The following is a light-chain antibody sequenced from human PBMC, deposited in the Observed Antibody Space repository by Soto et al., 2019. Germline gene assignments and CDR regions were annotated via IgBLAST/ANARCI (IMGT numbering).Light chain of an antibody. Sequence: QSALTQPVSVSGSPGQSITISCSGTSSDVGAYNYVSWYQQHPDKAPKLMIYEVTTRPSGVSDRFSGSKSGNTASLTISGLQAEDEAAYHCSSYSSNSTLYVFGTGTKLTVL. CDR3: SSYSSNSTLYV. J-gene: IGLJ1*01. V-gene: IGLV2-14*01. CDR2: EVT. CDR1: SSDVGAYNY.